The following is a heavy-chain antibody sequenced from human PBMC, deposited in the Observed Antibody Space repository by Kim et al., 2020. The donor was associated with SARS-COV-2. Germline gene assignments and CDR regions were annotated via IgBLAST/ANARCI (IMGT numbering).Heavy chain of an antibody. Sequence: ASVKVSCKASGYTFTSYGISWVRQAPGQRLEWMGWISAYNGNTNYAQKLQGRVTMTTDTSTSTAYMELRSLRSDDTAVYYCASFNDSLGSDWFDPWGQGTLVTVSS. V-gene: IGHV1-18*01. J-gene: IGHJ5*02. CDR3: ASFNDSLGSDWFDP. CDR2: ISAYNGNT. CDR1: GYTFTSYG. D-gene: IGHD1-1*01.